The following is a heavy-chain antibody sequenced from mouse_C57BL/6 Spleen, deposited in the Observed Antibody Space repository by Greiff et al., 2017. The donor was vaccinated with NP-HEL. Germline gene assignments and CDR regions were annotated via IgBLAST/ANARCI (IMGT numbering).Heavy chain of an antibody. CDR1: GYAFSSYW. J-gene: IGHJ2*01. Sequence: VKLQESGAELVKPGASVKISCKASGYAFSSYWMNWVKQRPGKGLEWIGQIYPGDGDTNYNGKFKGKATLTADKSSSTAYMQLSSLTSEDSAVYFCARGNQRDYFDYWGQGTTLTVSS. CDR3: ARGNQRDYFDY. CDR2: IYPGDGDT. D-gene: IGHD2-1*01. V-gene: IGHV1-80*01.